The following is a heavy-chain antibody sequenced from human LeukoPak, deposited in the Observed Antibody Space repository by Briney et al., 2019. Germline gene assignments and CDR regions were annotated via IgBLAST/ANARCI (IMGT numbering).Heavy chain of an antibody. D-gene: IGHD3-3*01. CDR1: GFTFSNYS. J-gene: IGHJ4*02. CDR2: ISGYSITI. CDR3: ARDPAHYDLWNGQDF. V-gene: IGHV3-48*01. Sequence: GGSLRLSCAASGFTFSNYSTNWVRQAPGKGLEWVSYISGYSITIYYADSVKGRFTISRDNAKKSLYLQMNNLRAEDTAVYYCARDPAHYDLWNGQDFWGQGRLVTVSS.